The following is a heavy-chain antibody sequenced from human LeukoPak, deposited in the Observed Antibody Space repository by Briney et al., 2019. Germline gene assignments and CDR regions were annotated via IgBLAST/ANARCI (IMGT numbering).Heavy chain of an antibody. V-gene: IGHV3-30*02. J-gene: IGHJ4*02. CDR1: GFTFNNYG. Sequence: HSGGSLRLSCAASGFTFNNYGMHWVRQAPGKGLEWVAFIRYNGNNQYYADSVKGRFTISRDNAKNSLYLQMNSLRAEDTAVYYCARGTMFPYYFDYWGQGTLVTVSS. D-gene: IGHD3-10*02. CDR2: IRYNGNNQ. CDR3: ARGTMFPYYFDY.